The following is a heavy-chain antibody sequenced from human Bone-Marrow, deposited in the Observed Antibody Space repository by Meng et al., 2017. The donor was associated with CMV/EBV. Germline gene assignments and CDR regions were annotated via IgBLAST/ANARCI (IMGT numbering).Heavy chain of an antibody. CDR2: ISAYNGNT. Sequence: ASVKVSCKASGYTFTSYGISWVRQAPGQELEWMGWISAYNGNTNYAQKLQGRVTMTTDTSTSTAYMELRSLRSEDTAVYYCARCPVDGATGYYYYYGMDVWGQGTTVTVSS. V-gene: IGHV1-18*01. J-gene: IGHJ6*02. CDR3: ARCPVDGATGYYYYYGMDV. D-gene: IGHD4-23*01. CDR1: GYTFTSYG.